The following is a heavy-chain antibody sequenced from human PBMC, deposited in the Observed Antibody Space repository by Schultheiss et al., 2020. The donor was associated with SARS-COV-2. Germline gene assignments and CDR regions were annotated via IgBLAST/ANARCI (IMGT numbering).Heavy chain of an antibody. Sequence: SCTASGFTVSSNYLSWVRQAPGKGLEWVSLISSGGRTYYADSVKGRFTISRDNSKNTLYLQMNSLRAEDTAVYYCARLNPFGVVAFDYWGQGTLVTVSS. CDR1: GFTVSSNY. J-gene: IGHJ4*02. CDR3: ARLNPFGVVAFDY. V-gene: IGHV3-53*05. CDR2: ISSGGRT. D-gene: IGHD3-3*01.